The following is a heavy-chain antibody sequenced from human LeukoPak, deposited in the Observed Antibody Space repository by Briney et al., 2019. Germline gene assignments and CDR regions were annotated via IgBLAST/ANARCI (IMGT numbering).Heavy chain of an antibody. V-gene: IGHV3-9*01. D-gene: IGHD4-23*01. CDR2: ISWNSRST. Sequence: GGSLRLSCAASGFIFEDYVMHWVRQAPGKGLEWVSGISWNSRSTGYADSVKGRFTISRDNAKNSLYLQIYSLRTEDTALYYCAKFWDYGGTPGDVFDVWGQGTMVTVSS. CDR3: AKFWDYGGTPGDVFDV. J-gene: IGHJ3*01. CDR1: GFIFEDYV.